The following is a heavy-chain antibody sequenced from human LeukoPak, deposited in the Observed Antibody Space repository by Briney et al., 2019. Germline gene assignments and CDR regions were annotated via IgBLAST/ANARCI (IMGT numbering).Heavy chain of an antibody. J-gene: IGHJ5*02. CDR2: IYTSGST. Sequence: SETLSLTCTVSGGSISSYYWSWIRQPAGKGLEWIGRIYTSGSTNYNPSLKSRVTMSVDTSKNQFSLKLSSVTAADTAVYYCARVERPRGVDNWFDPWGQGTLVTVSS. CDR1: GGSISSYY. CDR3: ARVERPRGVDNWFDP. D-gene: IGHD1-1*01. V-gene: IGHV4-4*07.